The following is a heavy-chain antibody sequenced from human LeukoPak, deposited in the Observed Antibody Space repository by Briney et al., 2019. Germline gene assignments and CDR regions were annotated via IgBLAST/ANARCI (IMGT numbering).Heavy chain of an antibody. CDR1: GFTFSSYG. J-gene: IGHJ4*02. Sequence: GGSLRLTCAASGFTFSSYGMHWVRQAPGKGLEWVAFIRYDGSNKYYADSVKGRFTISRDNTQNTLYLQMNSLRAEDTAVYYCAKDKGSYCGGDCSPFPDWGQGTLVTVSS. CDR2: IRYDGSNK. V-gene: IGHV3-30*02. CDR3: AKDKGSYCGGDCSPFPD. D-gene: IGHD2-21*01.